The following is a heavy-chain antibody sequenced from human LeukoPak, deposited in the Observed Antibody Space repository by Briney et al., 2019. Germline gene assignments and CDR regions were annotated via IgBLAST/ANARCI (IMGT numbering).Heavy chain of an antibody. D-gene: IGHD2-21*02. CDR1: GFTFSSYS. CDR2: ISSSSSYI. Sequence: TGGSLRLSCAASGFTFSSYSMNWVRQAPGKGLEWVSSISSSSSYIYYADSVKGRFTISRDNAKSSLYLQMNSLRAEDTAVYYCARDVVVTAILFQHWGQGTLVTVSS. V-gene: IGHV3-21*01. J-gene: IGHJ1*01. CDR3: ARDVVVTAILFQH.